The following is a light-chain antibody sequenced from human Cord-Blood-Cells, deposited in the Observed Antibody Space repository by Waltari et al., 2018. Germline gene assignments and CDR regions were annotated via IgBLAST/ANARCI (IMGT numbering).Light chain of an antibody. CDR2: AAS. Sequence: AIRMTQSPSSFSASTGDRVTITCRASQGISSSLAWYQQKPGKAPKLLIYAASTLQSGVPSRFSGSGSGTDFTLTISFLQSEDFATYYCQQYYSYPWTFGQGTKVEIK. CDR3: QQYYSYPWT. V-gene: IGKV1-8*01. CDR1: QGISSS. J-gene: IGKJ1*01.